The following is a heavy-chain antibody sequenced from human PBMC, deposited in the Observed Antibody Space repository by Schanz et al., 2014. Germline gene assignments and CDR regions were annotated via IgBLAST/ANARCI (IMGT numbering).Heavy chain of an antibody. V-gene: IGHV1-18*01. D-gene: IGHD1-26*01. CDR1: GYTFTSYV. Sequence: QVQLVQSGAEVKKPGASVKVSCKASGYTFTSYVISWVRQAPGQGLEWMGWISAYKGNTTYAQKLQGRVTMTTDTSTGTAYREMRSLRSDDTAVYYCARLPWADRDKVGATGPLDYWGQGTLVTVSS. J-gene: IGHJ4*02. CDR2: ISAYKGNT. CDR3: ARLPWADRDKVGATGPLDY.